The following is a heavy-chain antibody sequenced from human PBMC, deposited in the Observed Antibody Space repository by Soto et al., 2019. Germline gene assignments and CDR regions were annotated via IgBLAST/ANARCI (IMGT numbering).Heavy chain of an antibody. Sequence: GGSLRLSCTTFGFTFGDYAMSWFRQAPGKGLEWVGVVRSKAYGGTTDYAASVKGRFDISRDDSKSIAYLQMNSVTTEDSAVYFCARYTYTSRYSYYGMDVWGPGTTVTV. CDR2: VRSKAYGGTT. CDR1: GFTFGDYA. D-gene: IGHD6-13*01. J-gene: IGHJ6*02. V-gene: IGHV3-49*03. CDR3: ARYTYTSRYSYYGMDV.